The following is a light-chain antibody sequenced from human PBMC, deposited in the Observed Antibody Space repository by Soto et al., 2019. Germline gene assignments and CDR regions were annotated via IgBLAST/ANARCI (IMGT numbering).Light chain of an antibody. CDR1: SSDVGNYNL. CDR2: EGS. CDR3: CSYAGSFTFDV. Sequence: QSVLTQPASVSGSPGQSITISCTGTSSDVGNYNLVSWYQQFPGKAPKLIIYEGSWRPSGVSNRFSGSKSGNTASLTISGLQAEDEADYYCCSYAGSFTFDVFGGGTKLTVL. V-gene: IGLV2-23*03. J-gene: IGLJ2*01.